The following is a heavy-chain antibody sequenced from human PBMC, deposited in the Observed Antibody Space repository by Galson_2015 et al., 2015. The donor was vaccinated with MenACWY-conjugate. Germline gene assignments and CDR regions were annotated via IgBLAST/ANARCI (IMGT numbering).Heavy chain of an antibody. D-gene: IGHD3-10*01. V-gene: IGHV3-21*01. CDR1: GFTFSSCS. CDR3: ARTPVEWFGESRTVYYFDY. Sequence: SLRLSCAASGFTFSSCSMNWGRQAPGKGLEWVSSISSSGSYIYYADSVRGRFTISRDNARNSLYLQMNSLRAEDAAVYYCARTPVEWFGESRTVYYFDYWGQGTQVTVSA. CDR2: ISSSGSYI. J-gene: IGHJ4*02.